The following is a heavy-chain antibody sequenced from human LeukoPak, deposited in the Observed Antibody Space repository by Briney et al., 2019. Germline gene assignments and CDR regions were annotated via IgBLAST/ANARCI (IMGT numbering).Heavy chain of an antibody. CDR1: GFTVSSNY. CDR2: IYSGGST. V-gene: IGHV3-66*01. D-gene: IGHD5-18*01. Sequence: GGSLRLSCAASGFTVSSNYISWVRQAPGKGLEWVSVIYSGGSTYYADSVKGRFTISRDNSKNTLYLQMNSLRAEDTAVYYCAKRIQSAMATGYWGQGTLVTVSS. CDR3: AKRIQSAMATGY. J-gene: IGHJ4*02.